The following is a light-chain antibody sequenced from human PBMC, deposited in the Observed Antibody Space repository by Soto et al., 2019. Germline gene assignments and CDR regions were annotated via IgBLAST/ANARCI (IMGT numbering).Light chain of an antibody. J-gene: IGKJ1*01. V-gene: IGKV1-39*01. CDR1: QSISSY. Sequence: DIQMTQSPSSLSASVGDRVTITCRARQSISSYLNWYQQKPGQAPKLLIYAASSLQSGVPSRFSGSGSGTEFTLTISSLQPADFATYYCHQSYSTLWTFGQGNKVEIK. CDR3: HQSYSTLWT. CDR2: AAS.